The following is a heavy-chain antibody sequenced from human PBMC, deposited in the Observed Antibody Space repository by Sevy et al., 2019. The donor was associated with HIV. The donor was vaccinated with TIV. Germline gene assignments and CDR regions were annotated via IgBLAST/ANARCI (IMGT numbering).Heavy chain of an antibody. CDR3: AKRMGYYYDSSGYHFDY. V-gene: IGHV3-30*18. Sequence: GGSLRLSCAASGFTFSSYGMHWVRHAPGKGLEWVAVISYDGSNKYYADSVKGRFTISRDNSKNTLYLQMNSLRAEDTAVYYCAKRMGYYYDSSGYHFDYWGQGTLVTVSS. D-gene: IGHD3-22*01. J-gene: IGHJ4*02. CDR1: GFTFSSYG. CDR2: ISYDGSNK.